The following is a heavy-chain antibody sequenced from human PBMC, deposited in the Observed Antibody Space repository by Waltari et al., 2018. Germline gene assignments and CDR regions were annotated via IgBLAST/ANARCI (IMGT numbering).Heavy chain of an antibody. CDR1: GGSIRSHY. J-gene: IGHJ4*02. V-gene: IGHV4-59*11. Sequence: QVQLQESGPGLVKPSETLSLTCPVSGGSIRSHYWSWIRQPPGKGLEWIGYIYYSGSTNYNPSLKSRVTISVDTSKNQFSLKLSSVTAADTAVYYCARGVEMATNDWGQGTLVTVSS. CDR2: IYYSGST. CDR3: ARGVEMATND. D-gene: IGHD5-12*01.